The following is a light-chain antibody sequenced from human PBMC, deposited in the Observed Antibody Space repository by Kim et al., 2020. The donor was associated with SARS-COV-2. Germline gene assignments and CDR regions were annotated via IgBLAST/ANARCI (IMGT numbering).Light chain of an antibody. J-gene: IGKJ5*01. CDR1: QPITNY. CDR3: QQTYSNPVT. V-gene: IGKV1-39*01. CDR2: TAS. Sequence: ASVGDRVTITCRASQPITNYLNWYQQKPGKAPKLLIYTASTLQSGVPSRFSGRGSGTDFALTISSLQPEDFATYYCQQTYSNPVTFGQGTRLEIK.